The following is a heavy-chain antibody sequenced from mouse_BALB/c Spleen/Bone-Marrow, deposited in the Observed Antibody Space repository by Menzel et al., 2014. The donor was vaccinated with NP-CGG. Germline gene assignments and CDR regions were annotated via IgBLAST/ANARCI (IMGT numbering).Heavy chain of an antibody. Sequence: VQLQQSGAELMKPGASVKISCKATGYTFSSYWIEWVKQRPGHGLEWIGEILPGSGSTNYNEKFKGKATFTAHTSSNTAYMHLSSLTSEDSAVYYCARHYYGSRLFAYWGQGTLVTVSA. J-gene: IGHJ3*01. CDR1: GYTFSSYW. CDR2: ILPGSGST. V-gene: IGHV1-9*01. CDR3: ARHYYGSRLFAY. D-gene: IGHD1-1*01.